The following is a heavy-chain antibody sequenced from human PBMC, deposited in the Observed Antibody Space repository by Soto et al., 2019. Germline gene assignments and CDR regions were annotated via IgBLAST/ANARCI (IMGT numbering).Heavy chain of an antibody. CDR1: GFTFSNAW. CDR3: TTPGGTIFGVVPPNYYYYYMDV. J-gene: IGHJ6*03. V-gene: IGHV3-15*01. CDR2: IKSKTDGGTT. Sequence: GGSLRLSCAASGFTFSNAWMSWVRQAPGKGLEWVGRIKSKTDGGTTDYAAPGKGRFTISRNDSKNTLYLQMNSLKTEDTTVYYCTTPGGTIFGVVPPNYYYYYMDVWGKGTTVTVSS. D-gene: IGHD3-3*01.